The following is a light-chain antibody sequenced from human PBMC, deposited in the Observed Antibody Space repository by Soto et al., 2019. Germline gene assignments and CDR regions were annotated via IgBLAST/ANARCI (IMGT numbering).Light chain of an antibody. CDR1: QSIFTY. CDR2: RAS. V-gene: IGKV1-39*01. Sequence: DIQMTQSPSSLSASVGDSVTNSCRASQSIFTYLRWYQQKPGTAPRLLISRASSVQSGVPPRFSGSASGRDFTLSISSLRPEDIGTYFCQQTYSVPWTFGPGTRVEI. J-gene: IGKJ1*01. CDR3: QQTYSVPWT.